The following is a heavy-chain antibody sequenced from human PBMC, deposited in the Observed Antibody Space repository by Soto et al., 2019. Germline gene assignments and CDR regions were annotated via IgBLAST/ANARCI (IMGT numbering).Heavy chain of an antibody. CDR2: LSGSGGST. V-gene: IGHV3-23*01. D-gene: IGHD3-9*01. CDR1: GFTFSSYA. J-gene: IGHJ4*02. CDR3: AKDQVDTIFWGRGKYGQFDY. Sequence: PWGSLRLSCAASGFTFSSYAMSCVRQAPGKGLEWVSALSGSGGSTYYADSVKGRFTISRDNSKNTLYLQMNSLRAEDTAVYYCAKDQVDTIFWGRGKYGQFDYWGQGTLVTVSS.